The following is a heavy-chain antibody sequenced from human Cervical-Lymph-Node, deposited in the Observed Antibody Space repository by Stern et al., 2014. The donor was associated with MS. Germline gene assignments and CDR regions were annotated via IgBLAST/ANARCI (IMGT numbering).Heavy chain of an antibody. J-gene: IGHJ6*02. CDR1: GYTLNDLS. CDR2: SSPEDGET. D-gene: IGHD6-19*01. CDR3: ASAVTGLNYYFHALDV. V-gene: IGHV1-24*01. Sequence: QVQLVQSGAEVKKPGASVKVSCKVSGYTLNDLSLHWVRQAPAEGLEWMGGSSPEDGETIFAQGLQGRVTVTEDTSTDTAYMELSSLRSEDTAVYYCASAVTGLNYYFHALDVWGQGTTVTVSS.